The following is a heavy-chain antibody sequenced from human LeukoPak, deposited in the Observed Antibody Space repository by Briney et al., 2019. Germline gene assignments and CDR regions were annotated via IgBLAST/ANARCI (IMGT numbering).Heavy chain of an antibody. D-gene: IGHD1-26*01. V-gene: IGHV3-33*01. J-gene: IGHJ4*02. Sequence: QPGGSLRLSCAASGFTFSSYGMHWVRQAPGKGLEWVAVIWYDGSNKYYADSVKGRFTISRDNSKNTLYLQMNSLSAEDTAVYYCARGGSYLYYFDYWGQGTLVTVSS. CDR1: GFTFSSYG. CDR2: IWYDGSNK. CDR3: ARGGSYLYYFDY.